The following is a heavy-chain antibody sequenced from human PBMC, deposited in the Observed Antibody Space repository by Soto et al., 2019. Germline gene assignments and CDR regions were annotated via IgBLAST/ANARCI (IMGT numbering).Heavy chain of an antibody. CDR3: AKSATVPAAIAY. CDR1: GYTLIMYY. V-gene: IGHV1-46*01. Sequence: ASVKVSCKASGYTLIMYYIHWMRQAPGQGLEWMGIINPSGGSTTYAQKFQGRVTMTRDTSTSTVYMDLSSLRSEDTAVYYCAKSATVPAAIAYWGQGTLVTVSS. D-gene: IGHD2-2*02. J-gene: IGHJ4*02. CDR2: INPSGGST.